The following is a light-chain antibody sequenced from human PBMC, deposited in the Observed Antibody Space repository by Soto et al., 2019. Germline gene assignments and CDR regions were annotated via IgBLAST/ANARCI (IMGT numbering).Light chain of an antibody. CDR1: QSVSSN. CDR2: GAS. Sequence: IVMTQSPATLSVSPWERATLSCRASQSVSSNLAWYQQKPGQAPRLLIYGASTRATVIPAGFSGSGSGTEFTLTISSLQSEDFAVYYCQQYNGWPRTFGQGTKVDIK. V-gene: IGKV3-15*01. J-gene: IGKJ1*01. CDR3: QQYNGWPRT.